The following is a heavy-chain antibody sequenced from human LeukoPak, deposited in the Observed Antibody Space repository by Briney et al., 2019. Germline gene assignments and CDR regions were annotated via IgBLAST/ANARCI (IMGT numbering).Heavy chain of an antibody. CDR2: IYYSGST. J-gene: IGHJ4*02. CDR3: ARLLPRYSSSWDVDY. CDR1: GGSISSGDYY. V-gene: IGHV4-30-4*08. D-gene: IGHD6-13*01. Sequence: SETLSLTCTVSGGSISSGDYYWSWIRQPPGKGLEWIGYIYYSGSTYYNPSLKSRVTISVDTSKNQFSLKLSSVTAADTAVYYCARLLPRYSSSWDVDYWGQGTLVTVSS.